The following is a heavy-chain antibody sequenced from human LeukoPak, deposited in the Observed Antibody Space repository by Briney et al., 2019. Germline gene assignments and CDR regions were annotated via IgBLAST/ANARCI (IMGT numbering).Heavy chain of an antibody. CDR1: GFSFSNYA. J-gene: IGHJ4*02. Sequence: PGGSLRLSCAASGFSFSNYAMSWVRQAPGKGLEWVSAISGSGGSTYYADSVKGRFTISRDNSKNTLYLQMNSLRAEDTAVYYCAKDGSSSWYYFDYWGQGTLVTVSS. CDR2: ISGSGGST. V-gene: IGHV3-23*01. CDR3: AKDGSSSWYYFDY. D-gene: IGHD6-13*01.